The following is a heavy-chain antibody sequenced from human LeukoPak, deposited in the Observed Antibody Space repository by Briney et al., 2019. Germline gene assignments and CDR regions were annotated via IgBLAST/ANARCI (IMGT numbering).Heavy chain of an antibody. Sequence: GESLKISCKGSGYSFTSYWIGWVRQMPGKGLEWMGIIYPGDSDTRYSPSFQGQVTTSADKSISTAYLQWSSLKASDTAMYYCARLGANYYGSGNIWGGFDYWGQGTLVTVSS. V-gene: IGHV5-51*01. J-gene: IGHJ4*02. CDR1: GYSFTSYW. D-gene: IGHD3-10*01. CDR2: IYPGDSDT. CDR3: ARLGANYYGSGNIWGGFDY.